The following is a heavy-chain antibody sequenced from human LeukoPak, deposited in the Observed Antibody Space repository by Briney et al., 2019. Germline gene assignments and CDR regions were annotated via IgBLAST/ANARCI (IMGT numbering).Heavy chain of an antibody. CDR2: IRSKAYGGTT. CDR1: GFTFGDYA. V-gene: IGHV3-49*04. D-gene: IGHD3-3*01. Sequence: GGSLRLSCTASGFTFGDYAMSWVRQAPGKGLEWVGFIRSKAYGGTTEYAASVKGRFTISRDDSKSIAYLQMNSLKTEDTAVYYCTRLDDLEWLSPPFDYWGQGTLVTVSS. CDR3: TRLDDLEWLSPPFDY. J-gene: IGHJ4*02.